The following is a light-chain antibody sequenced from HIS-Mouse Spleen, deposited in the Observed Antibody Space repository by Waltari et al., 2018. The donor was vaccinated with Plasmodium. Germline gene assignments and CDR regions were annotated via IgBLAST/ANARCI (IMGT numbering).Light chain of an antibody. J-gene: IGLJ2*01. CDR2: DVS. V-gene: IGLV3-21*02. CDR1: NIGSKS. CDR3: RVWDRSSDHPV. Sequence: SYVLTQPPSVSVAPGPTARITCGGNNIGSKSVHWYQQKPGQAPVLVVYDVSDRHSGVPRGFSGSNSGNTATRTISRVEAGDEADYYCRVWDRSSDHPVFGGGTKLTVL.